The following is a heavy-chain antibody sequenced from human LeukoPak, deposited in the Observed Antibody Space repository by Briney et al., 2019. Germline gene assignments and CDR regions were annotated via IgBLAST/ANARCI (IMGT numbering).Heavy chain of an antibody. J-gene: IGHJ4*02. Sequence: GGSLRLSCAASGFTFSSYSMNWVRQAPGKGLEWVSSISSSSSYIYYADSVKGRFTISRDNAKNSLYLQMNSLRAEDTAVYYCARRGQQLQPFDYWGQGTLVTVSS. CDR3: ARRGQQLQPFDY. V-gene: IGHV3-21*01. D-gene: IGHD6-13*01. CDR1: GFTFSSYS. CDR2: ISSSSSYI.